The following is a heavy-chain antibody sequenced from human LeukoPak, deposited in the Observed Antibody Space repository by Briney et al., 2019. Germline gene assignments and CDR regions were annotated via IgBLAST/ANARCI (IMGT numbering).Heavy chain of an antibody. V-gene: IGHV3-33*01. CDR2: IWYDGSNK. J-gene: IGHJ4*02. CDR1: GFTFSSYG. Sequence: GGSLRLSCAASGFTFSSYGMHWVRQAPGKGLEWVAVIWYDGSNKYYADSAKGRFTISRDNSKNTLYLQMNSLRAEDTAVYYCARALVVVPAAHFDYWGQGTLVTVSS. D-gene: IGHD2-2*01. CDR3: ARALVVVPAAHFDY.